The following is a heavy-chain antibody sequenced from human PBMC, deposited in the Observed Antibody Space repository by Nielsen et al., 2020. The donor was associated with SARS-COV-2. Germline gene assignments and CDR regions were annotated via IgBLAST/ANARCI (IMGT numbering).Heavy chain of an antibody. CDR2: INHSGST. J-gene: IGHJ4*02. V-gene: IGHV4-34*01. CDR3: ASVVGATYSFDY. D-gene: IGHD1-26*01. Sequence: SETLSLTCAVCGGSFSGYYWSWIRQPPRKGLEWIGEINHSGSTNYNPSLKSRVTISVDTSKNQFSLKLSSVTAADTAVYYCASVVGATYSFDYWGQGTLVTVSS. CDR1: GGSFSGYY.